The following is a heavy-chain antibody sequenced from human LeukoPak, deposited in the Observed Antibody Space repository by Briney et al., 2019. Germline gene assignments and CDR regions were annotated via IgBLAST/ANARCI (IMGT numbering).Heavy chain of an antibody. D-gene: IGHD6-6*01. J-gene: IGHJ4*02. Sequence: PGGSLRLSCAASGFTFSTYSMNWVRQAPGKGLEWVSSIGGSSSSIYYADSVKGRFTISRDNSKNTLYLQMNSLRAEDTAVYYCAKDLSIAAFFDYWGQGTLVTVSS. V-gene: IGHV3-21*04. CDR1: GFTFSTYS. CDR3: AKDLSIAAFFDY. CDR2: IGGSSSSI.